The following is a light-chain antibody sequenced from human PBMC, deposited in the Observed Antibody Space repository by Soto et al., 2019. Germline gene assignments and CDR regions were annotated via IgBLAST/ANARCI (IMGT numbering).Light chain of an antibody. V-gene: IGKV3-20*01. CDR1: QSVSSNN. J-gene: IGKJ1*01. CDR3: QHYADSSWT. CDR2: GIS. Sequence: EIVLTQSPGTLSLSAGERATLSCRASQSVSSNNLVWYQQKRGQAPRLLISGISNRATGVPDRFSGSGSGTDFTLSISRLEPEDFAIYYCQHYADSSWTFGQGTKVEIK.